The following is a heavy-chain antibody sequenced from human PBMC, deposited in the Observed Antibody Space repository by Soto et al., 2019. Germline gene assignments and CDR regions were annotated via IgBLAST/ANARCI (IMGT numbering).Heavy chain of an antibody. CDR3: AREATRYSSSWKKYYFDD. J-gene: IGHJ4*02. CDR1: GYTFTSYA. CDR2: INAGNGNT. Sequence: ASVKVSCKASGYTFTSYAMHWVRQAPGQRLEWMGWINAGNGNTKYSQKFQGRVTITRDTSASTAYMELSSLRSEDTAVYYCAREATRYSSSWKKYYFDDWGQGTLVTVSS. V-gene: IGHV1-3*01. D-gene: IGHD6-13*01.